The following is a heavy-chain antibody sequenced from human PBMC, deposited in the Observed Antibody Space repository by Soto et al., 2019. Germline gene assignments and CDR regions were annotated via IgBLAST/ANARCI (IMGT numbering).Heavy chain of an antibody. D-gene: IGHD6-19*01. Sequence: ASVKVSCKASGYTFTSYGFSWVRQAPGQGLEWMGWIRAYNGYTNYAQKFQGRVTITTDTSTSTAYMELRSLISDDTAVYYCARASDGYRSGWYVGYFDYWGQGTLVTVSS. J-gene: IGHJ4*02. CDR3: ARASDGYRSGWYVGYFDY. CDR2: IRAYNGYT. V-gene: IGHV1-18*04. CDR1: GYTFTSYG.